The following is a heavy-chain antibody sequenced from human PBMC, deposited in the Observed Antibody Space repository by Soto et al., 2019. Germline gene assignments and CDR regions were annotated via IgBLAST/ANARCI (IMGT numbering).Heavy chain of an antibody. D-gene: IGHD3-10*01. Sequence: GGSLRLSCAASGFIFSSYSMNWVRQAPGKGLEWVSYISSSSSTIYYADSVKGRFTISRDNAKNSLYLQMNSLRAEDTAVYYCARSIRGLGFDPWGQGTLVTVSS. CDR3: ARSIRGLGFDP. CDR1: GFIFSSYS. J-gene: IGHJ5*02. V-gene: IGHV3-48*01. CDR2: ISSSSSTI.